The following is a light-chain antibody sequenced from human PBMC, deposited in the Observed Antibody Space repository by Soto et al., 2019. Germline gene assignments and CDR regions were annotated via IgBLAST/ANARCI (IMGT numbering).Light chain of an antibody. Sequence: EIVMTQSPATLSVSPGERATLSCRASQSVSSNLAWYQQKPGQAPGLLIYGASTRATGIPARFSGSGSGTEFTLTISSPQSEDFAVYYCQQYNNWFTFGQGTRLEIK. CDR2: GAS. J-gene: IGKJ5*01. V-gene: IGKV3-15*01. CDR3: QQYNNWFT. CDR1: QSVSSN.